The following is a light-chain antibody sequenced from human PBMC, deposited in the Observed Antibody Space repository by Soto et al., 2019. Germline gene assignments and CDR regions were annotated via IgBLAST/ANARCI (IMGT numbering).Light chain of an antibody. CDR1: SSDVGAYDY. Sequence: QSALTQPPSASGSPGQSVTISCTGTSSDVGAYDYVSWYQQHPGKAPKLMIYEVSKRPSGVPDRFSGSKSANTASLTVSGLQAEDGAEYYCSAYAGSNNSLFGTGTKLTVL. CDR3: SAYAGSNNSL. V-gene: IGLV2-8*01. CDR2: EVS. J-gene: IGLJ1*01.